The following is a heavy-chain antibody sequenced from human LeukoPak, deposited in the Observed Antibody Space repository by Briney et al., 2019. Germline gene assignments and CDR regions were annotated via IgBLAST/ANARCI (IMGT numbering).Heavy chain of an antibody. D-gene: IGHD5-18*01. V-gene: IGHV3-74*01. CDR2: INSDGSST. Sequence: GGSLRLSCAASGFTFSIYWMHWVRQAPGKGLVWVSRINSDGSSTSYADSVKGRFTISRDNAKNTLYLQMNSLRAEDTAVYYCARVPGIQLWLPDYWGQGTLVTVSS. CDR3: ARVPGIQLWLPDY. J-gene: IGHJ4*02. CDR1: GFTFSIYW.